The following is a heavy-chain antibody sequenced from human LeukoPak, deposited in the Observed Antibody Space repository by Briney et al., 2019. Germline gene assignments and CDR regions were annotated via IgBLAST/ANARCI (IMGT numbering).Heavy chain of an antibody. D-gene: IGHD4-17*01. Sequence: ASVKVSCKASGCTFTSYGISWVRQAPGQGLEWMGWISAYNGNTNYAQKLQGRVTMTTDTSTSTAYMELRSLRSDDTAVYYCARDAVDGDYEYGMDVWGQGTTVTVSS. CDR1: GCTFTSYG. V-gene: IGHV1-18*01. J-gene: IGHJ6*02. CDR2: ISAYNGNT. CDR3: ARDAVDGDYEYGMDV.